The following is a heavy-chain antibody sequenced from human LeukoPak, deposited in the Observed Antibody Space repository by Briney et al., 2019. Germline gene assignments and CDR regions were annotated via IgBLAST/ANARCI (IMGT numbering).Heavy chain of an antibody. D-gene: IGHD3-3*01. CDR3: AAFYWSGYYTLFDY. Sequence: GASVKVSCKASGFTFTSSAMQWVRQARGQRLEWIGWIVVGSGNTNYAQKFQERVTNTRDMSTSTAHMELSSLRSEDTAVYYCAAFYWSGYYTLFDYWGQATLVTVSS. CDR2: IVVGSGNT. J-gene: IGHJ4*02. CDR1: GFTFTSSA. V-gene: IGHV1-58*02.